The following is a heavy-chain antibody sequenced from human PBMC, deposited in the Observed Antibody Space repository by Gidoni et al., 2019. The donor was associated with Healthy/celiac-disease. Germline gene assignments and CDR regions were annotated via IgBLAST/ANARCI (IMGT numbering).Heavy chain of an antibody. J-gene: IGHJ6*03. CDR3: VTLGPQSPSTVYYYYYYMDV. CDR2: IMGSGGST. Sequence: EVQLLESGGGLVQPGGSLRLSCAASGFTFSSAAMSWVRQAPGKGLEWVSAIMGSGGSTYYEDTVKGRFTISRDNSKNTLYLQMNSLRAEDTAVYYCVTLGPQSPSTVYYYYYYMDVWGKGTTVTVSS. CDR1: GFTFSSAA. V-gene: IGHV3-23*01. D-gene: IGHD4-17*01.